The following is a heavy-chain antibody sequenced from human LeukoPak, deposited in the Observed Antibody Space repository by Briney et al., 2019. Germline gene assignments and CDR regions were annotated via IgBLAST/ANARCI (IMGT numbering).Heavy chain of an antibody. Sequence: TSETLSLTCTVSGGSISSGDYYWSWIRQPPGKGLEWIGYIYYSGSTYYNPSLKSRVTISVDTSKNQFSLKLSSVTAADTAVYSCARDPAYGGNPGFDYWGQGTLVTVSS. D-gene: IGHD4-23*01. CDR3: ARDPAYGGNPGFDY. J-gene: IGHJ4*02. V-gene: IGHV4-30-4*08. CDR1: GGSISSGDYY. CDR2: IYYSGST.